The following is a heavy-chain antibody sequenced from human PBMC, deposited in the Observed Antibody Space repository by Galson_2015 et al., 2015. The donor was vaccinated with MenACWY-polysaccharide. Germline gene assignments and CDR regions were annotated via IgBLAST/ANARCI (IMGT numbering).Heavy chain of an antibody. J-gene: IGHJ2*01. CDR3: AKTPARGQAVAGTQRGWYFDL. D-gene: IGHD6-19*01. Sequence: SLRLSCAASGFTFSSYAMSWVRQAPGKGLEWVSAISGSGGSTYYADSVKGRFTISRDNSKNTLYLQMNSLRAEDTAVYYCAKTPARGQAVAGTQRGWYFDLWGRGTLVTVSS. CDR2: ISGSGGST. CDR1: GFTFSSYA. V-gene: IGHV3-23*01.